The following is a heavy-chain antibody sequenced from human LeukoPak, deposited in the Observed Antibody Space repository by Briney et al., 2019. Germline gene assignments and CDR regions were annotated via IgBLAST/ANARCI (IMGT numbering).Heavy chain of an antibody. CDR1: GFTVSSNY. Sequence: GGSLRLSCAASGFTVSSNYMSWVRQAPGKGLEWVSVIYSGGSTYYADSVEGRFTISRDNSKNTLYLQMNSLRAEDTAVYYCARAFREYSSSWSLAFDIWGQGTMVTVSS. CDR3: ARAFREYSSSWSLAFDI. CDR2: IYSGGST. D-gene: IGHD6-13*01. V-gene: IGHV3-66*01. J-gene: IGHJ3*02.